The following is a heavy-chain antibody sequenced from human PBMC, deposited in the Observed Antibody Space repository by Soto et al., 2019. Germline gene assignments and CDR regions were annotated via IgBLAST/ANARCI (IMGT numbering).Heavy chain of an antibody. CDR2: ISANTGNT. V-gene: IGHV1-18*01. Sequence: QVQLVQSGAEVKKPGASVKVSCKASGYTFTSYGISWVRQAPGQGLEWMGWISANTGNTNFAQKLQGRVTMTTDPSTSTAYMELRSMRSDDTAVYYYAKDGRYSGSYGGYYFDYWGQGTLVTVSS. J-gene: IGHJ4*02. D-gene: IGHD1-26*01. CDR3: AKDGRYSGSYGGYYFDY. CDR1: GYTFTSYG.